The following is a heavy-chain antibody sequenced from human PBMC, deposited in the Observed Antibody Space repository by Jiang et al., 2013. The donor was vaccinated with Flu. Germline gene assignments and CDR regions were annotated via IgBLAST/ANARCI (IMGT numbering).Heavy chain of an antibody. V-gene: IGHV1-69*04. Sequence: GQGTLSGWKDHPYPWYSKLRTEVQGRVTITADKSTSTAYMELSSLRSEDTAVYYCARGIYGTLDAFDIWGQGTMVTVSS. CDR2: HPYPWYS. D-gene: IGHD3-3*02. CDR3: ARGIYGTLDAFDI. J-gene: IGHJ3*02.